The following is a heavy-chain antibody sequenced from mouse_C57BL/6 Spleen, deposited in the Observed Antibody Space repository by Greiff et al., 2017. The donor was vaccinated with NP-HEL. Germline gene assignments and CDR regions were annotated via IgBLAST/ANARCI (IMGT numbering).Heavy chain of an antibody. J-gene: IGHJ3*01. V-gene: IGHV2-3*01. CDR1: GFSFTSYG. CDR2: IWGDGST. Sequence: VKLMESGPGLVAPSQSLSITCTVSGFSFTSYGVSWVRQPPGKGLEWLGVIWGDGSTNYHSALISRLSISKDNTKSQVFLRLNSLQTDYTATYYCAKPDDYEGDCFAYWGQGTLVTVSA. CDR3: AKPDDYEGDCFAY. D-gene: IGHD2-4*01.